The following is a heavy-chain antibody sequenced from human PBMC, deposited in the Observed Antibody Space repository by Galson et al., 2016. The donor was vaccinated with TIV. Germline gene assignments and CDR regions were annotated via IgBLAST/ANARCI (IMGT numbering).Heavy chain of an antibody. CDR3: AAGHWYSGSSSQKRFYFDF. V-gene: IGHV1-58*02. CDR1: GFMFTSSA. Sequence: SVKVSCKASGFMFTSSAMQWVRQARGERLEWVGLIVVGSGDTNHAQKFQERVTFIRDMSTNTVCMELSSLRSEDTAVDYCAAGHWYSGSSSQKRFYFDFWGQGTLVTGSS. CDR2: IVVGSGDT. D-gene: IGHD1-26*01. J-gene: IGHJ4*02.